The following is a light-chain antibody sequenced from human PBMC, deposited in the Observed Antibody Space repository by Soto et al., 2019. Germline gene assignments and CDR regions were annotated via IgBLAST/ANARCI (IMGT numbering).Light chain of an antibody. V-gene: IGKV3-15*01. CDR2: GAS. CDR1: QSVTIN. Sequence: MLTQSPGPLSVSPGERATLSCRASQSVTINVAWYQQIPGQAPRLLIYGASTRATGVPARFSGGGSGTEFTLTISSLQSEDFGIYYCQQYNNWPLITFGQGTRL. J-gene: IGKJ5*01. CDR3: QQYNNWPLIT.